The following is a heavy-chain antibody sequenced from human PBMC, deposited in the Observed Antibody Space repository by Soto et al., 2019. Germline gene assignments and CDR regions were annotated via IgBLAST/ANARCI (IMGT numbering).Heavy chain of an antibody. CDR2: INQDGSEK. Sequence: GGSLRLSCAASGFTFSAYWMDWIRQTPGKGLEWVGNINQDGSEKNSVESEKGRFTLSRDNANNSLYFQMRSLTAEGSGLYSSSRSLHSWGQGTLVTVSS. CDR3: SRSLHS. CDR1: GFTFSAYW. J-gene: IGHJ4*02. V-gene: IGHV3-7*01.